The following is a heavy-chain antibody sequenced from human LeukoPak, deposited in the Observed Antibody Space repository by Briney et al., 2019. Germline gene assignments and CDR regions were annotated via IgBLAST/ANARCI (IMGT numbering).Heavy chain of an antibody. J-gene: IGHJ3*02. CDR1: GGSISSYY. CDR3: ARVVGGYSYGNSNRAFDI. CDR2: IYTSGST. V-gene: IGHV4-4*07. Sequence: PSETLSLTCTVSGGSISSYYWSWIRQPAGKGLEWIGRIYTSGSTNYNPSLKSRVTMSVDTSKNQFSLKLSSVTAADTAVYYCARVVGGYSYGNSNRAFDIWGQGTMVTVSS. D-gene: IGHD5-18*01.